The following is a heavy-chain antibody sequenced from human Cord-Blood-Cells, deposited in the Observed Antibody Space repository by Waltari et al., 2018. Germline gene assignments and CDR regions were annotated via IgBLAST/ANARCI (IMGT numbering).Heavy chain of an antibody. V-gene: IGHV1-69*12. D-gene: IGHD6-13*01. CDR3: ARGPGTAADDAFDI. CDR2: DIPILGTA. Sequence: QVQLVQSGAEVKKPGSSVKVSCKASGGTFSSYAISWVRQAPGQGLEWMGGDIPILGTANYAQKFKGRVTITADESTSTAYMELSSLRSEDTAVYYCARGPGTAADDAFDIWGQGTMVTVSS. CDR1: GGTFSSYA. J-gene: IGHJ3*02.